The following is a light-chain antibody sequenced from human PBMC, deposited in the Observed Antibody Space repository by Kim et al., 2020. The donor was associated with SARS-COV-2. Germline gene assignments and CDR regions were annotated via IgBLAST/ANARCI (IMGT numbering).Light chain of an antibody. Sequence: PGKTARITSGGNNIGSKRVHWYQQKPGRAPVLVVYDDSDRPSGIPERFSGSKSGNTATLTISRVEAGDEADYYCQVWDSSSYHPVVFGGGTQLTVL. CDR3: QVWDSSSYHPVV. CDR2: DDS. V-gene: IGLV3-21*03. J-gene: IGLJ2*01. CDR1: NIGSKR.